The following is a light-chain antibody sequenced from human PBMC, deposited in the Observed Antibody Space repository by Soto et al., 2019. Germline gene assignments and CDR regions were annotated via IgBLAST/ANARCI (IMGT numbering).Light chain of an antibody. CDR2: AGS. J-gene: IGKJ2*01. CDR1: QSVSSSY. Sequence: EIVLTQSPGTLSLSPGERATLSCRASQSVSSSYLAWYQQKGGQAPKLLIYAGSSRATGIPDRFSGSGSGTDFTLTISRVEPEDFAVYYCQQRDSSPPWYTFGQGTKLEIK. V-gene: IGKV3-20*01. CDR3: QQRDSSPPWYT.